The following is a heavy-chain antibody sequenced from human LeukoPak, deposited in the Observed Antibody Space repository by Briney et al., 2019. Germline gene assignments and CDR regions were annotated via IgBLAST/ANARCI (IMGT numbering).Heavy chain of an antibody. D-gene: IGHD2-15*01. V-gene: IGHV4-30-4*01. J-gene: IGHJ4*02. Sequence: SQTLSLTCTVSGGSISSADYYWSWIRQPPGKGLEWIGYIYYSGSTYYNPSLKSRVTISVDTSKNQFSLKLSSVTAADTAVYYCARSGSYAAAGDYWGQGTLVTVSS. CDR2: IYYSGST. CDR1: GGSISSADYY. CDR3: ARSGSYAAAGDY.